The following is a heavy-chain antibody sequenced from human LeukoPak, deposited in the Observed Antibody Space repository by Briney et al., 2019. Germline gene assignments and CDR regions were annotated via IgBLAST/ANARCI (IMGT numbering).Heavy chain of an antibody. D-gene: IGHD3-10*01. Sequence: SETLSLTCTASGGSISSSSYYWGWIRQPPGKGLEWIGRIYCSGSTYYNPSLKSRVTISVDTSKNQFSLKLSSVTAADTAVYYCARSAYGSGSFTVSSWGQGTLVTVSS. J-gene: IGHJ5*02. CDR1: GGSISSSSYY. CDR3: ARSAYGSGSFTVSS. V-gene: IGHV4-39*01. CDR2: IYCSGST.